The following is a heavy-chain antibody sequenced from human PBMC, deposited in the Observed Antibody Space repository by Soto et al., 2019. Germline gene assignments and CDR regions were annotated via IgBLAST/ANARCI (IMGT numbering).Heavy chain of an antibody. Sequence: ASVKVSCKASGYTFTSYAMHWVRQAPGQRLEWMGWINAGNGNTKYSQKFQGRVTITRDTSASTAYMELSSLRSEDTAVYYCARVRRRSSSWEVGWFDPWGQGTLVTVSS. CDR1: GYTFTSYA. CDR2: INAGNGNT. J-gene: IGHJ5*02. CDR3: ARVRRRSSSWEVGWFDP. V-gene: IGHV1-3*01. D-gene: IGHD6-13*01.